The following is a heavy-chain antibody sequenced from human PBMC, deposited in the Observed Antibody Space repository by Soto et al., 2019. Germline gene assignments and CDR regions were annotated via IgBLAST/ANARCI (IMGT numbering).Heavy chain of an antibody. CDR1: GYTFTGYY. J-gene: IGHJ6*03. Sequence: ASVKVSCKASGYTFTGYYMHWARQAPGQGLEWMGWINPNSGGTNYAQKFQGRATMTRDTSTSTVYMELSSLRSEDTAVYYCARTMTTVTHHAYYYYMDVWGKGTTVTVSS. D-gene: IGHD4-17*01. CDR2: INPNSGGT. V-gene: IGHV1-2*02. CDR3: ARTMTTVTHHAYYYYMDV.